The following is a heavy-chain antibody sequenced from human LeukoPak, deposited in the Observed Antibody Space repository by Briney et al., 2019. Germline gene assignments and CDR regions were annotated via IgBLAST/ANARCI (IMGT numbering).Heavy chain of an antibody. J-gene: IGHJ4*02. CDR3: AADGVGKGYYFDY. CDR1: GFTFTSSA. CDR2: TVVGSGNT. D-gene: IGHD2-2*01. Sequence: SVKVSCKASGFTFTSSAMQWVRQARGQRLEWIGWTVVGSGNTNYAQKFQERATITRDMSTSTAYMELSSLRSEDTAVYYCAADGVGKGYYFDYWGQGTLVTVSS. V-gene: IGHV1-58*02.